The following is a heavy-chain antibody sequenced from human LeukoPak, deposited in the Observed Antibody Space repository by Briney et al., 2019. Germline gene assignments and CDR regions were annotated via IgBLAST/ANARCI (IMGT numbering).Heavy chain of an antibody. CDR3: ARVSQTPGGRGYFDY. D-gene: IGHD2-15*01. CDR2: ISSSSSTI. J-gene: IGHJ4*02. CDR1: GFTFSSYS. Sequence: GGSLRLSCAASGFTFSSYSLNWVRQAPGKGLEWVSYISSSSSTIYYADSVKGRFTISRDNAKNSLYLQMNSLRAEDTAVYYCARVSQTPGGRGYFDYWGQGTLVTVSS. V-gene: IGHV3-48*01.